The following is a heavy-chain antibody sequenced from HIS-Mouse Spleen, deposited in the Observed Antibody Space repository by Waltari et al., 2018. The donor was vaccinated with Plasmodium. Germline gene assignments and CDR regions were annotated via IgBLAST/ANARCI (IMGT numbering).Heavy chain of an antibody. J-gene: IGHJ6*02. Sequence: QVQLQESGPGLVKPSETLSLTCPVSGYSISSGYYWGWLRQPPGQGLEWIGSIYHSGSTYYNPSLKSRVTISVDTSKNQFSLKLSSVTAADTAVYYCARVDYGSGDYYYYYGMDVWGQGTTVTVSS. CDR1: GYSISSGYY. CDR3: ARVDYGSGDYYYYYGMDV. V-gene: IGHV4-38-2*02. D-gene: IGHD3-10*01. CDR2: IYHSGST.